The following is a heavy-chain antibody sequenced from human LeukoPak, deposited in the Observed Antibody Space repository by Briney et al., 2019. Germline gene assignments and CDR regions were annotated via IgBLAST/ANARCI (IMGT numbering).Heavy chain of an antibody. D-gene: IGHD1-26*01. CDR1: GFTFDAFG. CDR2: ISSSSSYI. CDR3: ARDGATIGGALDI. J-gene: IGHJ3*02. V-gene: IGHV3-21*01. Sequence: GGSLRLSCAASGFTFDAFGMTWVRQAPGKGLEWVSSISSSSSYIYYADSVKGRFTISRDNAKNSLYLQMNSLRAQDTAVYYCARDGATIGGALDIWGQGTMVTVSS.